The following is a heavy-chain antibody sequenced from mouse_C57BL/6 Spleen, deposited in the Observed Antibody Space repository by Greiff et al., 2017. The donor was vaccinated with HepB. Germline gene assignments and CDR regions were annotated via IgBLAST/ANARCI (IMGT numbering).Heavy chain of an antibody. CDR1: GYTFTSYD. Sequence: VQLQQSGPELVKPGASVKLSCKASGYTFTSYDINWVKQRPGQGLEWIGWIYPRDGSTKYNEKFKGKATLTVDTSSSTAYMELHSLTSEDSAVYFCARRRDYGSSYDWYFDVWGTGTTVTVSS. V-gene: IGHV1-85*01. CDR2: IYPRDGST. D-gene: IGHD1-1*01. J-gene: IGHJ1*03. CDR3: ARRRDYGSSYDWYFDV.